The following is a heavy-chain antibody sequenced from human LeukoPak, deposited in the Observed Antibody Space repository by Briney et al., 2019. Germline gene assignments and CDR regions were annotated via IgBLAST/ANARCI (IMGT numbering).Heavy chain of an antibody. Sequence: GGSLRLSCAASGFTFSSYGMHWVRQAPGKGLEWVAVISYDGSNKYYADSVKGRFTISRDNSKNTLYLQMNSLRAEDTAVYYCAKGADYYDSSGYQNDAFDIWGQGTMVTVSS. CDR2: ISYDGSNK. J-gene: IGHJ3*02. CDR3: AKGADYYDSSGYQNDAFDI. D-gene: IGHD3-22*01. CDR1: GFTFSSYG. V-gene: IGHV3-30*18.